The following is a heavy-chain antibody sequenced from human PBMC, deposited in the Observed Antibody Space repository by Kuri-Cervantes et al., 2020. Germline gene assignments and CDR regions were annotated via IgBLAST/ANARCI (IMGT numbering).Heavy chain of an antibody. J-gene: IGHJ4*02. Sequence: SGPTLVKPTETLTLTCTFSGFSLSTSGMCVSWVRQPPGKALEWLARIDWDDNKFYSTSLKARLTISKDTSKNQVVPTMINMDPVDTGTYYCARIGPPVDCWGQGTLVTVSS. CDR1: GFSLSTSGMC. CDR3: ARIGPPVDC. CDR2: IDWDDNK. V-gene: IGHV2-70*17.